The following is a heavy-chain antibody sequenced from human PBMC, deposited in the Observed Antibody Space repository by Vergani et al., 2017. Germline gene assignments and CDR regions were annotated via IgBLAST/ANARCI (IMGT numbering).Heavy chain of an antibody. CDR1: GAPISSGSYY. D-gene: IGHD1-7*01. Sequence: QVQMQESGPGLVKTSETLSLTCSASGAPISSGSYYWSWIRQPAGKGLEWIGRIYTSGSTNYNPSLKSRVTISVDTSKNQFSLKLSSVTAADTAVYYCARATLTGTILYYYYYMDVWGKGTTVTVSS. V-gene: IGHV4-61*02. CDR3: ARATLTGTILYYYYYMDV. J-gene: IGHJ6*03. CDR2: IYTSGST.